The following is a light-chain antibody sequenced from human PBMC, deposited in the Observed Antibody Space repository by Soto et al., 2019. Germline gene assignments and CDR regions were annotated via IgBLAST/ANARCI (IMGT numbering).Light chain of an antibody. V-gene: IGLV1-40*01. CDR1: SSNFGAGYD. J-gene: IGLJ2*01. CDR3: QSYDSSLSGSLV. Sequence: QSVLTQPPSVSGAPGQRITISCTGSSSNFGAGYDVHWYQQLPGTAPKLLIYANSNRPSGVPDRFSGSKSGTSASLAITGLQAEDEADYHCQSYDSSLSGSLVFGGGTKVTVL. CDR2: ANS.